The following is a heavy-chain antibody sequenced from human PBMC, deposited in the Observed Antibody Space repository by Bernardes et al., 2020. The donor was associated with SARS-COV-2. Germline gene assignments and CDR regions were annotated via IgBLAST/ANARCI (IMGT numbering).Heavy chain of an antibody. CDR1: GYTLTELS. CDR2: FDPEDGET. Sequence: ASVKVSCKVSGYTLTELSMHWVRQAPGKGLECMGGFDPEDGETIYAQKFQGRVTMTEDTSTDTAYMDLSSLISEDTAVHYCATVPAAPTYYYYGMDVWGQGTTVTVSS. D-gene: IGHD2-2*01. CDR3: ATVPAAPTYYYYGMDV. V-gene: IGHV1-24*01. J-gene: IGHJ6*02.